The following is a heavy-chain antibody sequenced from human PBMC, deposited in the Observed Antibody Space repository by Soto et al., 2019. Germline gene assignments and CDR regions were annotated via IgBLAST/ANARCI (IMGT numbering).Heavy chain of an antibody. D-gene: IGHD3-10*01. V-gene: IGHV1-18*01. CDR2: ISAYNGNT. CDR1: GYTFTSYG. Sequence: ASVKVSCKASGYTFTSYGISWVRQAPGQGLEWMGWISAYNGNTNYAQKLQGRVTMTTDTSTSTAYMELRGLGSDDTAVYYCARDRGVTMVRGGGMDVWGKGTTVTVSS. CDR3: ARDRGVTMVRGGGMDV. J-gene: IGHJ6*04.